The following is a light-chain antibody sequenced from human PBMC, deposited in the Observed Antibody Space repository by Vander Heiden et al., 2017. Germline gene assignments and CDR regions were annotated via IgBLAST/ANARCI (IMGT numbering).Light chain of an antibody. CDR3: QTWGTGALVV. CDR2: LNSDGRH. J-gene: IGLJ2*01. CDR1: SGHSGYA. V-gene: IGLV4-69*01. Sequence: QPVLTQSPSPSPPPGASVKPPCTLSSGHSGYAIAWHQQQPEKGPRYLLELNSDGRHTKGDGIPDRFSASSSGAERYLTISSLQSDDEADYCCQTWGTGALVVFGGGTKLTVL.